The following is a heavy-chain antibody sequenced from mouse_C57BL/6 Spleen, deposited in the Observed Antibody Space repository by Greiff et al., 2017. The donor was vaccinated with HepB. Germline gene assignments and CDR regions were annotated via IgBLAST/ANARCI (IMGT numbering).Heavy chain of an antibody. D-gene: IGHD1-1*01. CDR2: IYPRSGNT. CDR1: GYTFTSYG. Sequence: QVQLQQSGAELARPGASVKLSCKASGYTFTSYGISWVKQRTGQGLEWIGEIYPRSGNTYYNEKFKGKATLTADKSSSTAYMELRSLTSEDSAVYFCSRSTYYGSRRVAMDYWGQGTSVTVSS. V-gene: IGHV1-81*01. J-gene: IGHJ4*01. CDR3: SRSTYYGSRRVAMDY.